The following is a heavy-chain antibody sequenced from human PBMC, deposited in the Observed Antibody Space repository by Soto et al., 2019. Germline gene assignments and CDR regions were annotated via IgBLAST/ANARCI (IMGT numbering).Heavy chain of an antibody. D-gene: IGHD3-9*01. Sequence: EVQLLESGGGLVQPGGSLRLSCAASGFIFSTHAMSWLRQAPGKGLEWVSVISGSGDTTYYADSVKGRFTISRDNSKNTLSLQMNSLRAEDTALYYCARDWGTYHDIPFAFDAWGQGTMVTVSS. CDR2: ISGSGDTT. CDR3: ARDWGTYHDIPFAFDA. V-gene: IGHV3-23*01. CDR1: GFIFSTHA. J-gene: IGHJ3*01.